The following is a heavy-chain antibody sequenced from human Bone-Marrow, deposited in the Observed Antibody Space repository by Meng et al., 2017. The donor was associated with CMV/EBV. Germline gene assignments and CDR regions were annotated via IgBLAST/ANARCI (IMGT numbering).Heavy chain of an antibody. CDR2: ISYDGSNK. V-gene: IGHV3-30*19. D-gene: IGHD4-11*01. CDR1: GFTFSSYG. J-gene: IGHJ6*02. Sequence: GESLKISCAASGFTFSSYGMHWVRQAPGKGLEWVAVISYDGSNKYYADSVKGRFTISRDNSKNTLYLQMNSLRAEDTAVYYCARAISNYYGMDVWGQRNTV. CDR3: ARAISNYYGMDV.